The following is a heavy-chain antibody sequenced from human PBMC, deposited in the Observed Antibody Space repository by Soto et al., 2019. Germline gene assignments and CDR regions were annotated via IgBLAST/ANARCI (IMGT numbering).Heavy chain of an antibody. D-gene: IGHD5-12*01. CDR1: GFTFSSYA. CDR2: ISGSGGST. J-gene: IGHJ6*02. V-gene: IGHV3-23*01. CDR3: AKDPISGYDLLYYYYYYGMDV. Sequence: PGGSLRLSCAASGFTFSSYAMSWVRQAPGKGLEWVSAISGSGGSTYYADSVKGRFTISRDNSKNTLYLQMNSLRAEDTAVYYCAKDPISGYDLLYYYYYYGMDVWGQGTTVTVSS.